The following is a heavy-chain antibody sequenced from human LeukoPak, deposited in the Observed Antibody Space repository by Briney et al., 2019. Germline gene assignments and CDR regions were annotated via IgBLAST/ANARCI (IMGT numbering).Heavy chain of an antibody. Sequence: SETLSLTCTVSGGSISSYYWSWIRQPPGKGLEWIGYIYYSGSTNYNPSLKSRVTISLDSSTNQFSLKVTSVTAADTAVYYCATSANYYDSSGPYAFDIWGQGTKVTVSS. D-gene: IGHD3-22*01. J-gene: IGHJ3*02. CDR1: GGSISSYY. V-gene: IGHV4-59*01. CDR2: IYYSGST. CDR3: ATSANYYDSSGPYAFDI.